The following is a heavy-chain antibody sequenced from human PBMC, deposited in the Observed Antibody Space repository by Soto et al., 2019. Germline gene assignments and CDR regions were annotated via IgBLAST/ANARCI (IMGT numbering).Heavy chain of an antibody. CDR1: GGSISSSRYY. D-gene: IGHD5-12*01. J-gene: IGHJ6*02. CDR2: IYYSGST. CDR3: AREEYSGYDYYGMHA. Sequence: SETLSLTCAVSGGSISSSRYYWSWIRQHPGKGLEWIGYIYYSGSTSYNPSLKSRVTISLDTSKNQFSLKLSSVSVADTAVYYCAREEYSGYDYYGMHAWGQGTTVTVSS. V-gene: IGHV4-31*11.